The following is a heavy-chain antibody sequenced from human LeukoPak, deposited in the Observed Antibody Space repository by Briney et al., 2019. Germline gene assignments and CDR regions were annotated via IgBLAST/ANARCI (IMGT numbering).Heavy chain of an antibody. CDR1: GFIFSSYD. D-gene: IGHD1-26*01. CDR2: VSDDGTRQ. Sequence: PGRSLRLSCAAPGFIFSSYDMYWVRQSPGKGLEWVAYVSDDGTRQYYADSVKGRLTISRDNSKNTLNLQMNSLRVEDTAVYYCARDITGSYSVDYWGQGTLVTVSS. J-gene: IGHJ4*02. CDR3: ARDITGSYSVDY. V-gene: IGHV3-30-3*01.